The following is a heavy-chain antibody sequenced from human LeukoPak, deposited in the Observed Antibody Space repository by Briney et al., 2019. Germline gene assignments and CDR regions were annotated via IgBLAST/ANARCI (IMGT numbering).Heavy chain of an antibody. CDR2: IVVGSGNT. CDR1: GFTFTSSA. D-gene: IGHD6-13*01. J-gene: IGHJ4*02. V-gene: IGHV1-58*01. CDR3: AVTYSSSWTSADY. Sequence: GTSVKVSCKASGFTFTSSAVQWVRQARGQRLEWIGWIVVGSGNTNYAQKFQERVTITRDMSTSTAYMELSSLRSEDTAVYYCAVTYSSSWTSADYWGQGTLVTVSS.